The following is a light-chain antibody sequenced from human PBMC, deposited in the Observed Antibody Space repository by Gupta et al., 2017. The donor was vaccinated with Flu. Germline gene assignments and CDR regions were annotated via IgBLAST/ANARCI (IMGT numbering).Light chain of an antibody. V-gene: IGKV3-15*01. J-gene: IGKJ1*01. CDR3: QQDYNCPRT. CDR2: GAS. Sequence: PATLSGSQGGRATLSCRASESVSNNLVWFQQKPGQAPRLLIFGASCRGTGIPDRFSGSGSGTEFTLTISGLQSEDFAVYYCQQDYNCPRTFGQGTMVEIK. CDR1: ESVSNN.